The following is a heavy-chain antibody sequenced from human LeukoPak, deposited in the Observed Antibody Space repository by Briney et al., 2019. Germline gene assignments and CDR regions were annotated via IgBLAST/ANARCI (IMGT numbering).Heavy chain of an antibody. D-gene: IGHD3-22*01. V-gene: IGHV3-23*01. CDR1: GITLSNYG. CDR3: ARDSYYYESGGFDF. J-gene: IGHJ4*02. Sequence: GGSLRLSCAVSGITLSNYGMTWVRQAPGKGLEWVAGISDSGGRTNYADSVKGRFTISRDNPKNSLYLQMNSLRAEDTAVYYCARDSYYYESGGFDFWGQGTPVTVSS. CDR2: ISDSGGRT.